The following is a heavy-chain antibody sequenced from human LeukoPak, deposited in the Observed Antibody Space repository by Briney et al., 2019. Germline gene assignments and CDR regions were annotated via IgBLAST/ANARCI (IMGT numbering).Heavy chain of an antibody. CDR2: IYYSGST. J-gene: IGHJ3*02. Sequence: KASETLSLTCAVYGGSFSSYYWSWIRQPPGKGLEWIGYIYYSGSTNYNPSLKSRVTISVDTSKNQFSLKLSSVTAADTAVYYCARGRFNTMVRGAWAAFDIWGQGTMVTVSS. CDR1: GGSFSSYY. CDR3: ARGRFNTMVRGAWAAFDI. V-gene: IGHV4-59*01. D-gene: IGHD3-10*01.